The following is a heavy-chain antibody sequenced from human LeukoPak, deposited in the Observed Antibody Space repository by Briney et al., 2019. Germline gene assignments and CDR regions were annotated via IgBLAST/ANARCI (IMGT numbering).Heavy chain of an antibody. CDR2: IYYSGST. Sequence: SETLSLTCAVYGGSFSGYYWSWIRQHPGKGLEWIGYIYYSGSTYYNPSLKSRVTISVDTSKNQFSLKLSSVTAADTAVYYCAREYRDGYNYVDYWGQGTLVTVSS. CDR1: GGSFSGYY. J-gene: IGHJ4*02. CDR3: AREYRDGYNYVDY. V-gene: IGHV4-31*11. D-gene: IGHD5-24*01.